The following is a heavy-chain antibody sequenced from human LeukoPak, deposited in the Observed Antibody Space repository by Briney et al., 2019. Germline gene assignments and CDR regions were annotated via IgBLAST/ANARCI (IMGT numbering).Heavy chain of an antibody. D-gene: IGHD2-2*02. V-gene: IGHV1-69*13. CDR3: ARGDVVVPAAIPVSVYYYYMDV. CDR2: IIPIFGTA. J-gene: IGHJ6*03. Sequence: PWASVKVSCKASGGTFSSYPISWVRQAPGQGLEWMGGIIPIFGTANYAQKFQGRVTITADESTSTAYMELSSLRSEDTAAYYCARGDVVVPAAIPVSVYYYYMDVWGKGTTVTVSS. CDR1: GGTFSSYP.